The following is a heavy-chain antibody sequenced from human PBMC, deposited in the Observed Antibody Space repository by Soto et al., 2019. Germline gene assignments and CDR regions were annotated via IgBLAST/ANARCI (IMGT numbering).Heavy chain of an antibody. CDR2: INGGRT. V-gene: IGHV3-23*01. D-gene: IGHD6-19*01. CDR1: GFTFSRSD. CDR3: ATHGWDL. Sequence: EVQLLESEGGWVQPGGSLRLSCAASGFTFSRSDMSWVRQAPGKGLEWVSAINGGRTFYGDSVEGRFTVSRDDSKDTLYLQMNSLRVDDTAIYYCATHGWDLWGQGTLVTVSS. J-gene: IGHJ5*02.